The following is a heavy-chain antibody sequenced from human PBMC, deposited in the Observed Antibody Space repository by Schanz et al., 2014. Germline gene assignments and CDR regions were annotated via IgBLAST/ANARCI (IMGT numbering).Heavy chain of an antibody. V-gene: IGHV3-48*01. Sequence: EVQLVESGGGLVQPGGSLRLSCAASGFTFSGYSMNWVRQAPWKGLEWVAYISSSSSTIHYADSVKGRFTISRDNAKNSLYLHMDSLRAEDTAVYYCARDLPRTFLFDYWGQGTLVTVSS. CDR1: GFTFSGYS. CDR3: ARDLPRTFLFDY. J-gene: IGHJ4*02. CDR2: ISSSSSTI.